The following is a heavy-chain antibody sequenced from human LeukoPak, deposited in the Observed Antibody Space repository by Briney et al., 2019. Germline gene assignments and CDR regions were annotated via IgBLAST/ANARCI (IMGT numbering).Heavy chain of an antibody. Sequence: SETLSLTCTVSGGSISSYYWSWVRQPPGKELEWIGYVYYTGSTNYNPSLKGRVTISVDTSKNQFSLKLSSVTAGDTAIYYCARGYNFIYYFDYWGQGSLVTVSS. J-gene: IGHJ4*02. V-gene: IGHV4-59*01. CDR2: VYYTGST. CDR1: GGSISSYY. D-gene: IGHD5-12*01. CDR3: ARGYNFIYYFDY.